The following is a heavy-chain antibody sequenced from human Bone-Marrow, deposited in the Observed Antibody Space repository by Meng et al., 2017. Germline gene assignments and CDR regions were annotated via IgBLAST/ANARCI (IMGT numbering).Heavy chain of an antibody. J-gene: IGHJ5*02. CDR2: IKSKVDGGTT. D-gene: IGHD3-16*02. CDR1: GFTVRSNY. Sequence: EVALVGVGGGLRQPGGSPRLSCAASGFTVRSNYMSWVRQAPGKGLEWVGRIKSKVDGGTTDFAAPVKGRFTISRDDAKNTLYLQMNSLKTEDTAVYYCTTDLPFTEGGVITTWGQGTLVTVSS. V-gene: IGHV3-15*01. CDR3: TTDLPFTEGGVITT.